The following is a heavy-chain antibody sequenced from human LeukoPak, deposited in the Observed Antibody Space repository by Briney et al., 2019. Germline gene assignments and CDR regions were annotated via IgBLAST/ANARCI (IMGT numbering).Heavy chain of an antibody. CDR3: ARGGGGDSPDY. CDR2: VHYNGSP. CDR1: GGSISGYY. Sequence: SETLSLTCTVSGGSISGYYWSWIRQAPGKGLEWIGYVHYNGSPNYNASLKSRVTISVDASKNQFSLKVSFVSAADTAVYYCARGGGGDSPDYWGQGTLVTVSS. D-gene: IGHD2-21*02. V-gene: IGHV4-59*01. J-gene: IGHJ4*02.